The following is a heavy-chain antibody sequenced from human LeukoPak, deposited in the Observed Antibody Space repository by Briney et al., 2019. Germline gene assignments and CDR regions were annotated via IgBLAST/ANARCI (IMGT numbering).Heavy chain of an antibody. CDR3: ARENNDYGGKKAFDY. D-gene: IGHD4-23*01. Sequence: SETLSLTCAVSGGSSRSGDYFWSWIRQPPGKGLEWIGHIHYSGNTYYNPSLKSRVSISVDTSKNQFSLKLSSVTAADTAVYYCARENNDYGGKKAFDYWGQGTLATVSS. CDR1: GGSSRSGDYF. V-gene: IGHV4-30-4*01. CDR2: IHYSGNT. J-gene: IGHJ4*02.